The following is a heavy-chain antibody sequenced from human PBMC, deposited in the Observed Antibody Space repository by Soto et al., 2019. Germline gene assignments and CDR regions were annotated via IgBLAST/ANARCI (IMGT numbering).Heavy chain of an antibody. J-gene: IGHJ4*02. V-gene: IGHV4-34*01. CDR2: INHSGTT. CDR3: ARVRERYSGSHAY. Sequence: SETLSLTCAVYNGSFSDYYWSWIRQSPGKGLEWIGEINHSGTTNYNPSLKSRVTISADTSKNQFSLKLTSVTAADTAVYYCARVRERYSGSHAYWGQGAQVTVSS. D-gene: IGHD1-26*01. CDR1: NGSFSDYY.